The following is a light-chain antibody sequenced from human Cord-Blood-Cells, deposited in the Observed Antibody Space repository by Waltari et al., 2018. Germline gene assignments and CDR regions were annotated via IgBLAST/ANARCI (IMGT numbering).Light chain of an antibody. Sequence: DIQMTQSPSTLSASVGDRVTITCRASQSISSWLAWYQQKPGKAPKLLIYDASSLESGFPSRFSGSGYGKEYYLTISNPQPGDFATYDCEQYNSDSPAFGQGTKVEI. CDR2: DAS. CDR1: QSISSW. V-gene: IGKV1-5*01. CDR3: EQYNSDSPA. J-gene: IGKJ1*01.